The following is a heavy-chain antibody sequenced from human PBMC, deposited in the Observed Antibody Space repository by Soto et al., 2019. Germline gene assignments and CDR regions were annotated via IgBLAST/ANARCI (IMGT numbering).Heavy chain of an antibody. V-gene: IGHV4-31*03. CDR1: GGSISSGGYY. D-gene: IGHD3-3*01. J-gene: IGHJ6*02. CDR3: AGSGVVIIEDYYYGMDV. Sequence: PSETLSLTCTVSGGSISSGGYYWSWIRQHPGKGLEWIGYIYYSGSTYYNPSLKSRVTISVDTSKNQFSLKLSSVTAADTAVYYCAGSGVVIIEDYYYGMDVWGQGTTVTVSS. CDR2: IYYSGST.